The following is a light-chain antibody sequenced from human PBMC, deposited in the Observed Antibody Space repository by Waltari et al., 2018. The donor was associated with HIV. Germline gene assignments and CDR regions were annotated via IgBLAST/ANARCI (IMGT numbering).Light chain of an antibody. J-gene: IGKJ5*01. V-gene: IGKV1-39*01. CDR2: AAS. CDR1: QSIISY. CDR3: QQSYTTPIT. Sequence: DIQMTQSPSSLSASVGDRVTITCRASQSIISYLNWYQQKPGKAPKLLIYAASTLQSWVPSRFSGSGSGTDFTLTISSLQPEDFATYYCQQSYTTPITCGQGTRLEIK.